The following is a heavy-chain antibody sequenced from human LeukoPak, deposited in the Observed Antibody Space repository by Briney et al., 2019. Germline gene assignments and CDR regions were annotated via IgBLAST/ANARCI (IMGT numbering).Heavy chain of an antibody. V-gene: IGHV3-21*01. D-gene: IGHD6-19*01. CDR1: GFIFSNYG. J-gene: IGHJ4*02. CDR3: ARRGGGVAGTFDY. Sequence: GGSLRLSCAASGFIFSNYGMHWVRQAPGKGLEWVSFISSSSSYINYGDSVKGRFTISRDNAKNSLYLQMNGLRAEDTAVHYCARRGGGVAGTFDYWGQGTLVTVSS. CDR2: ISSSSSYI.